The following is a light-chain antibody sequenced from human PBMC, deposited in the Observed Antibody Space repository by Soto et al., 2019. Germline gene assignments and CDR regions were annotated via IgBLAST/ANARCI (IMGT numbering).Light chain of an antibody. V-gene: IGKV1-39*01. CDR3: QQSYNTPLT. CDR1: QNIATY. J-gene: IGKJ4*01. Sequence: DIQMTQSPSSLSASVGDRVTITCRASQNIATYLNWYQQTPGKAPKLLIYTASTLQSEVPSRFSGSGSGTDFTLTINSLQPEDFATFYCQQSYNTPLTFGGGTKVEI. CDR2: TAS.